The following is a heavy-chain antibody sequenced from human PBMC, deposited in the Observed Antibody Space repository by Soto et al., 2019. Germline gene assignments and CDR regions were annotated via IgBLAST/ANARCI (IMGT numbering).Heavy chain of an antibody. V-gene: IGHV1-3*01. J-gene: IGHJ6*02. CDR3: ARGKGMEQNYYYRGMDV. CDR1: GYTFTTYA. CDR2: INAGNGNT. D-gene: IGHD3-22*01. Sequence: QVQVVQSGAEVKKPGASVKISCKASGYTFTTYAMHWVRQAPGQGLEWMAWINAGNGNTRYSPKFQGRVTISRDTSASTAYMELRSLRSEDTAVYYCARGKGMEQNYYYRGMDVWGQGTTVTVS.